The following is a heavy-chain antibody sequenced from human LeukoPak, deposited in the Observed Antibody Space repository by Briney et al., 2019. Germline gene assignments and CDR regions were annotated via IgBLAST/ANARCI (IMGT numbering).Heavy chain of an antibody. CDR2: VNSNGRSA. Sequence: GGSLRLTCAASGFNFYDYGMTWVRQIPGKGLEWVAGVNSNGRSAGYAASVRGRFTISRDNAKNSLYLEMGSLRLEDTAFYYCTRGYSTRHFPFDCWGHGALVT. CDR1: GFNFYDYG. J-gene: IGHJ4*01. V-gene: IGHV3-20*04. CDR3: TRGYSTRHFPFDC. D-gene: IGHD6-13*01.